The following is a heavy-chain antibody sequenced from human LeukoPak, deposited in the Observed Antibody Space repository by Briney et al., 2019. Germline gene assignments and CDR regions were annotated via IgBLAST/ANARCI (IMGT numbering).Heavy chain of an antibody. Sequence: GATVKLSCKASGYTFTDYFIHWVHQAPGKGLEWMGHVDPGDGEAVYADRFQRRFTFTADTSTGTVYMDVSSLTSDDSAVYYCAKVSSTLAAAGALSFDYWGQGTLVIVSS. J-gene: IGHJ4*02. CDR3: AKVSSTLAAAGALSFDY. CDR1: GYTFTDYF. D-gene: IGHD6-13*01. V-gene: IGHV1-69-2*01. CDR2: VDPGDGEA.